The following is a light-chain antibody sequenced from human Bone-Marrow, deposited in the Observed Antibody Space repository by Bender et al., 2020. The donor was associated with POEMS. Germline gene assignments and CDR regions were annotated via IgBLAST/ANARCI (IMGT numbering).Light chain of an antibody. Sequence: QSALTQPRSVSGSPGQSVTITCTGTSSDVGSYNYVTWYQQHPGKAPKLMIYDVSKRPSGIPGRFSGSNSGDTASLTVSGLQAEDEADYYCTSFTDNNNWVFGGGTKLTVL. CDR3: TSFTDNNNWV. CDR1: SSDVGSYNY. CDR2: DVS. V-gene: IGLV2-11*01. J-gene: IGLJ3*02.